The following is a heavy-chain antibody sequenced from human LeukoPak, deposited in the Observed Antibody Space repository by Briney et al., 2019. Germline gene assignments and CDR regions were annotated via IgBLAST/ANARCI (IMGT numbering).Heavy chain of an antibody. CDR1: GGTFNSYA. V-gene: IGHV1-69*06. CDR3: ARIRDGYNDAYDL. D-gene: IGHD5-24*01. CDR2: IIPIFGTT. J-gene: IGHJ3*01. Sequence: GASVKVSCKASGGTFNSYAISWVRQAPGQGLEWMGGIIPIFGTTNYARKFRGRVTLTADKSTRTAYMELSSLRSEDTAVYYCARIRDGYNDAYDLWGQGTVVTVPS.